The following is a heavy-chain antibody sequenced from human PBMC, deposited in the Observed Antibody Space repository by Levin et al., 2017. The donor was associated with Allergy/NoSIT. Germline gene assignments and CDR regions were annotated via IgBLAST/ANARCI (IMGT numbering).Heavy chain of an antibody. CDR1: GFSLSTSGVG. J-gene: IGHJ4*02. CDR2: IYWDDDL. Sequence: SGPTLVKPTQTLTLTCTFSGFSLSTSGVGVPWIRQPPGKALEWLALIYWDDDLRYSPSLKSRLTITKDTSKNQVVLTLTNVDPADTATYFCAPRQSLRPGLPGFNYGPFDFWGQGTLVIVYS. CDR3: APRQSLRPGLPGFNYGPFDF. D-gene: IGHD3-10*01. V-gene: IGHV2-5*02.